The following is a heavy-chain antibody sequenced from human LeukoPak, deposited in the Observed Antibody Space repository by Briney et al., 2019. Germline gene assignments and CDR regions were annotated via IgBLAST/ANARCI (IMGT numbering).Heavy chain of an antibody. Sequence: PSETLSLTCTVSGGSISTYYWSWIRQPPGKGLEWIGYIYYSGSANYDPSLKSRVTISVDTSKNQFSLKLSSVTAADTAVYYCARSYGSGNYFDYWGQGTLVTVSS. CDR3: ARSYGSGNYFDY. CDR1: GGSISTYY. D-gene: IGHD3-10*01. V-gene: IGHV4-59*01. CDR2: IYYSGSA. J-gene: IGHJ4*02.